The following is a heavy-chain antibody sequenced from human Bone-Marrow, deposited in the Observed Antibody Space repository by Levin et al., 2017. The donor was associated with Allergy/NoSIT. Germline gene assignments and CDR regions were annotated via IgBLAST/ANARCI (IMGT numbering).Heavy chain of an antibody. Sequence: PGGSLRLSCTVSGDSISSTNSYWGWVRQPPGKGLEWIGSISNSGDTYYSPSLRSRVTISTDTSKNQFSLKLSSVTAADTAVYYCAREYSSSPFYWGQGTLVTVSS. CDR1: GDSISSTNSY. CDR2: ISNSGDT. CDR3: AREYSSSPFY. J-gene: IGHJ4*02. D-gene: IGHD6-6*01. V-gene: IGHV4-39*07.